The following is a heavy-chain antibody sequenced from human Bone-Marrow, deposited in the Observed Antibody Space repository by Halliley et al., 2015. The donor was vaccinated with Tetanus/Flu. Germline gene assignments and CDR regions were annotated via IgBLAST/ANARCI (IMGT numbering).Heavy chain of an antibody. J-gene: IGHJ4*02. D-gene: IGHD2-8*02. CDR3: ARGGLVVNATNYFDH. V-gene: IGHV5-51*01. Sequence: QLVQSGAEVKKPGESLRISCKGSGYSFTNYWVGWVRQMPGKGLEWMGLIYPGDSDTRYSPSFQGQVTISVDKSISTAYLQWSSLKASDTAMYYCARGGLVVNATNYFDHWGQGTLVTVSS. CDR2: IYPGDSDT. CDR1: GYSFTNYW.